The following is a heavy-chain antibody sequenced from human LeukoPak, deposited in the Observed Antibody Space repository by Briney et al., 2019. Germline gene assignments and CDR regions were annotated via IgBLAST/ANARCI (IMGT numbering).Heavy chain of an antibody. J-gene: IGHJ4*02. D-gene: IGHD3-9*01. CDR2: IYYSGST. CDR3: ARHYYDILTGYTPFDY. CDR1: GGSISSYY. Sequence: SETLSLTCTVSGGSISSYYWSWIRQTPGKGLEWIGYIYYSGSTNYNPSLKSRVTISVDTSKNQFSLKLSSVTAADTAVYYCARHYYDILTGYTPFDYWGQGTLVTVSS. V-gene: IGHV4-59*08.